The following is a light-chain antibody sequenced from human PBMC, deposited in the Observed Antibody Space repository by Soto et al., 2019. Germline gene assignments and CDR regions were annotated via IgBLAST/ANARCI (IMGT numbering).Light chain of an antibody. CDR2: DFN. CDR1: SSDVGDYNF. Sequence: QSALTQPASVSGSPGQSITISCTGTSSDVGDYNFVSWYQQHPGKVPKLMIYDFNNRPSGVSNRFSGSKSGNTASLTISGLQAEDEADYYCSAYTNISPVVVFGGGTKLTVL. CDR3: SAYTNISPVVV. J-gene: IGLJ2*01. V-gene: IGLV2-14*01.